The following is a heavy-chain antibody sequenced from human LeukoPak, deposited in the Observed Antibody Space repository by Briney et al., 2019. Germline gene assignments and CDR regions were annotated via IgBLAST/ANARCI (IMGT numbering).Heavy chain of an antibody. J-gene: IGHJ4*02. CDR3: ARGGGYSYGYVDY. V-gene: IGHV3-74*01. CDR2: INRDGSST. CDR1: GFTFSTYW. D-gene: IGHD5-18*01. Sequence: GALRLSCAASGFTFSTYWMHWVRQAPGKGLVWVSRINRDGSSTTHADSVKGRFTISRDNAKSTLYLQMNSLRAEDTAVYCCARGGGYSYGYVDYWGQGTLVTVSS.